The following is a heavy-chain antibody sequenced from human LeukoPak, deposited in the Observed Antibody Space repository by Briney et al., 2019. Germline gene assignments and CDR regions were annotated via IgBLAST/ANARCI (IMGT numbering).Heavy chain of an antibody. J-gene: IGHJ4*02. D-gene: IGHD3-10*01. CDR2: INSDGSST. V-gene: IGHV3-74*01. Sequence: GALLLSSAASGFSFRSYWMHWVRQAPGRGLVWVSRINSDGSSTTYSDSVRGRFTISRDNAKNTLYLQMNSLRAEDTAVYYCASNLYSYGSGTRELGYWGQGTLVTVSS. CDR1: GFSFRSYW. CDR3: ASNLYSYGSGTRELGY.